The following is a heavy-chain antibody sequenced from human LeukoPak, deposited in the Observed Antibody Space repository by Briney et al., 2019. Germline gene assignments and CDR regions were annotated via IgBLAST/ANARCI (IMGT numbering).Heavy chain of an antibody. CDR3: ARSNWFDP. CDR1: GFTFSPYW. V-gene: IGHV3-74*01. CDR2: MNGDGRTT. J-gene: IGHJ5*02. Sequence: PGGSLRLSCAASGFTFSPYWMHWVRQAPGKGLVWVSRMNGDGRTTDYADSVKGRFTISRDNVKNTLYLQMNSLRAEDTAVYYCARSNWFDPWGQGTLVTVSS.